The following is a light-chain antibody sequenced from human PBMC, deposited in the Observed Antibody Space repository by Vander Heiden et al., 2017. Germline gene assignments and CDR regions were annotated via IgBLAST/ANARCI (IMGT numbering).Light chain of an antibody. CDR1: QSVSNTY. J-gene: IGKJ1*01. CDR3: QQYGNSPRT. Sequence: EIVLTQYPGTLSLSPGERASLSCRASQSVSNTYLAWYQQRRGQAPRLVIYRTSSRAPGIPDRFSGSGSGTDFTLTISRLEPEDFAVYYCQQYGNSPRTFGQGTKIEVK. V-gene: IGKV3-20*01. CDR2: RTS.